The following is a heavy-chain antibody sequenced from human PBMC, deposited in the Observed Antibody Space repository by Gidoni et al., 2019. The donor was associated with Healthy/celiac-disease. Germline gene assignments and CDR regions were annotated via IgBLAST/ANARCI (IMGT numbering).Heavy chain of an antibody. J-gene: IGHJ4*02. Sequence: QVQLVESGGGVVQPGRSLRLSCAASGFTFSSYAMHWVRQAPGKGLEWAAVISYDGSNKYYADSVKGRFTISRDNSKNTLYLQMNSLRAEDTAVYYCARAAEPHWGQGTLVTVSS. CDR2: ISYDGSNK. CDR1: GFTFSSYA. D-gene: IGHD1-1*01. CDR3: ARAAEPH. V-gene: IGHV3-30*04.